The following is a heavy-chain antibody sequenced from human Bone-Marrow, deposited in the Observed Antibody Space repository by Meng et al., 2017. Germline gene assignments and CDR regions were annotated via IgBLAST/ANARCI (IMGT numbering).Heavy chain of an antibody. V-gene: IGHV4-34*01. J-gene: IGHJ5*02. Sequence: SETLSLTCAVYGGSFSGYYWSWIRQPPGKGLEWIGEINHSGSTNYNPSLKSRVTISVDTSKNQFSLKLSSVTAADTAVYYCARGHGITIFGVALHGFDPWGQGTLVTVSS. CDR2: INHSGST. CDR1: GGSFSGYY. CDR3: ARGHGITIFGVALHGFDP. D-gene: IGHD3-3*01.